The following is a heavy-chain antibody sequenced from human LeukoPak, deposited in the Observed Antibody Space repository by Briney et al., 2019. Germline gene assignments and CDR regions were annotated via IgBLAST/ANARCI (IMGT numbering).Heavy chain of an antibody. Sequence: PGGSLRLSCAVSGFNFRDHWMDWVRQAPGKGLEWVAVTWHDGSNKYYADSVKGRFTISRDNSKNTLYLQMNSLRAEDTAVYYCTRDQGDYWGQGTLVTVSS. CDR2: TWHDGSNK. V-gene: IGHV3-33*08. J-gene: IGHJ4*02. CDR3: TRDQGDY. CDR1: GFNFRDHW.